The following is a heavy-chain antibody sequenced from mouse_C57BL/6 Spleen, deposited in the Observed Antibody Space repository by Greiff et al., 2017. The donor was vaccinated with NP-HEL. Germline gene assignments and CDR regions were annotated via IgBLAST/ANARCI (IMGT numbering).Heavy chain of an antibody. V-gene: IGHV3-6*01. CDR2: ISYDGSN. CDR3: ARGGGIYYGPQGYFDV. D-gene: IGHD2-1*01. CDR1: GYSITSGYY. Sequence: EVQLQQSGPGLVKPSQSLSLTCSVTGYSITSGYYWNWIRQFPGNKLEWMGYISYDGSNNYNPSLKNRISITRDTSKNQFFLKLNSVTTEDTATYYCARGGGIYYGPQGYFDVWGTGTTVTVSS. J-gene: IGHJ1*03.